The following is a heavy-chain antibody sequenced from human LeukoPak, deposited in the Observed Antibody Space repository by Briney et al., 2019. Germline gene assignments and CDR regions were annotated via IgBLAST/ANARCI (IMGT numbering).Heavy chain of an antibody. CDR2: ISGSGGST. CDR1: GFTFSSYA. Sequence: GGSLRLSCAASGFTFSSYAMSWVRQAPGKGLEWVSAISGSGGSTYYADSVKGRFTISRDNSKNTLYLQMNSLRAEDTAVYYCAKKSADILTGYGHYYYGMDVWGQGTTVTVSS. J-gene: IGHJ6*02. CDR3: AKKSADILTGYGHYYYGMDV. D-gene: IGHD3-9*01. V-gene: IGHV3-23*01.